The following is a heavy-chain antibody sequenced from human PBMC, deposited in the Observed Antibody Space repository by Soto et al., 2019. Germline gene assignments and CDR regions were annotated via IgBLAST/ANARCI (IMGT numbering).Heavy chain of an antibody. CDR1: GGSISGYY. CDR2: MYNTGST. J-gene: IGHJ6*02. D-gene: IGHD2-21*02. V-gene: IGHV4-59*01. CDR3: ARDLWGYCGTDCYPLDV. Sequence: SETLSLTCTVSGGSISGYYWSWIRQPPGKGLEWIGYMYNTGSTVYNPSFKSRVTISVDTSKNQFSPKLNSVTAADTAVYYCARDLWGYCGTDCYPLDVWGQGTTVTVS.